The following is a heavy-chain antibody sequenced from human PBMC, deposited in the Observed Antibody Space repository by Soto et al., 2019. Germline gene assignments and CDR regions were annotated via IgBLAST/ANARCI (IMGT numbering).Heavy chain of an antibody. V-gene: IGHV1-2*04. CDR1: GYSFTDYH. D-gene: IGHD2-8*01. CDR2: INPQSGGT. CDR3: AGGDSTDCSNGVCSFFYNHGMDV. J-gene: IGHJ6*02. Sequence: QVQLVQSGAEVKKPGASVKVSCKASGYSFTDYHIHWVRQAPGQALEWLGRINPQSGGTSTAQKVEGWVARSRDASRSTAAVELARLASDETAIYYWAGGDSTDCSNGVCSFFYNHGMDVWGQGTTVAVSS.